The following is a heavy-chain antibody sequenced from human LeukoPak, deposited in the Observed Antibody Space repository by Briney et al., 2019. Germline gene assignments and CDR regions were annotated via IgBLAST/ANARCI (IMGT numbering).Heavy chain of an antibody. Sequence: PGGSLRLSCAASGFTFSSYAMSWVRQAPGKGLEWVSAISGSGGSTYYADSVKGRFTISRDNSKNTLCLQMNSLRAEDTAVYYCAKGAISGASCYSSVGYWGQGTLVTVSS. CDR2: ISGSGGST. CDR1: GFTFSSYA. CDR3: AKGAISGASCYSSVGY. V-gene: IGHV3-23*01. D-gene: IGHD2-15*01. J-gene: IGHJ4*02.